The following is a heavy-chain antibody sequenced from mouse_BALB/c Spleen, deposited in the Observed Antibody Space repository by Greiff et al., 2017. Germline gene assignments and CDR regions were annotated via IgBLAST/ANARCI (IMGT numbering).Heavy chain of an antibody. CDR1: GFNIKDYY. J-gene: IGHJ3*01. CDR2: IDPENGDT. V-gene: IGHV14-4*02. CDR3: TQIYYDYGFAY. Sequence: VQLKESGAELVRSGASVKLSCTASGFNIKDYYMHWVKQRPEQGLEWIGWIDPENGDTEYAPKFQGKATMTADTSSNTAYLQLSSLTSEDTAVYYCTQIYYDYGFAYWGQGTLVTVSA. D-gene: IGHD2-4*01.